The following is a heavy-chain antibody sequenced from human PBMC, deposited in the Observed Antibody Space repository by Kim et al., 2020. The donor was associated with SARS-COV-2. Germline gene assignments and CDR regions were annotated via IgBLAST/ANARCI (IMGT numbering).Heavy chain of an antibody. Sequence: SETLSLTCTVSGGSISSSSYYWGWIRQPPGKGLEWIGSIYYSGSTYYNPSLKSRVTISVDTSKNQFSLKLSSVTAADTAVYYCARDIAVAGTSDYWGQGTLVTVSS. CDR1: GGSISSSSYY. CDR3: ARDIAVAGTSDY. J-gene: IGHJ4*02. V-gene: IGHV4-39*02. CDR2: IYYSGST. D-gene: IGHD6-19*01.